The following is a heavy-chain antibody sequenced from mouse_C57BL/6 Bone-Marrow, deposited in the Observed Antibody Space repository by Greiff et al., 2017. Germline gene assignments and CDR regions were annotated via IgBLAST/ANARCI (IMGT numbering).Heavy chain of an antibody. V-gene: IGHV14-4*01. CDR2: IYPENGDT. Sequence: VQLKQSGAELVRPGASVKLSCTASGFNIKDDYMHWVKQRPEQGLEWIGWIYPENGDTEYASKFQGKATITADTSSNTAYLQLSSLTSEDTAVYYCTTSGTWYFDVWGTGTTVTVSS. CDR3: TTSGTWYFDV. CDR1: GFNIKDDY. D-gene: IGHD4-1*01. J-gene: IGHJ1*03.